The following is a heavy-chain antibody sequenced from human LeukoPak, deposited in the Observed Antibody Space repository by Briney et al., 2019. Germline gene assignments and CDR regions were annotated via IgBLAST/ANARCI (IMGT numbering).Heavy chain of an antibody. Sequence: SETLSLTCNVSDVSISSSYWSWIRQPPGKGLEWIGYIYYSGSTHYNPSLKSRLTISLDKAKNQFSLKVSSVTAADTAVYYCARGIWFGEGYYFYIDVWGKGTTVTISS. CDR2: IYYSGST. D-gene: IGHD3-10*01. V-gene: IGHV4-59*01. CDR3: ARGIWFGEGYYFYIDV. J-gene: IGHJ6*03. CDR1: DVSISSSY.